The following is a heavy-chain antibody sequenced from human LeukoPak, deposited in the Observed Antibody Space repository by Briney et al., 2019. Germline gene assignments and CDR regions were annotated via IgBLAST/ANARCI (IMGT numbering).Heavy chain of an antibody. Sequence: SETLSLTCTVSADSISSSSHHWGWVRQSPGKGLEWIGSIFSGRTTYYNPSLNDRVTIFVVTSKNQFSLQLNSVSAADTSVYYCVRHDGRGGSTMGALDSWGQGSLVTVSS. CDR3: VRHDGRGGSTMGALDS. V-gene: IGHV4-39*01. J-gene: IGHJ4*02. CDR2: IFSGRTT. CDR1: ADSISSSSHH. D-gene: IGHD5/OR15-5a*01.